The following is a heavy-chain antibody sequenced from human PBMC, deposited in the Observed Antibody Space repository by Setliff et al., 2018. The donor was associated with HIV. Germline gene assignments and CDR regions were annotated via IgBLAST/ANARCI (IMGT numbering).Heavy chain of an antibody. Sequence: SETLSLTCAVYGGSFSSYYWSWIRQPAGKGLEWIGRIYTSGSTNYNPSLKSRVTMSVDTSKKQFTLKLNSVTAADTAVYYCAKGVAGLQYYYYYMDVWGKGTTVTVSS. V-gene: IGHV4-59*10. CDR3: AKGVAGLQYYYYYMDV. CDR1: GGSFSSYY. J-gene: IGHJ6*03. CDR2: IYTSGST. D-gene: IGHD6-19*01.